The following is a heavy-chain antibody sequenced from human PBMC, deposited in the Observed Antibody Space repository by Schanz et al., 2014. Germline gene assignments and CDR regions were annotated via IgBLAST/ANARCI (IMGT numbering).Heavy chain of an antibody. J-gene: IGHJ3*02. Sequence: EVQLVESGGGLVQPGGSLRLSCAASGFSFGTYAMSWVRQAPGKGLLWVSSISGTGGDDTYYADSVKGRFTMSRDNAKNSVFLQMNSLRAEDTAVYYCAKGRFGELSAFDIWGQGTMVTVSS. CDR2: ISGTGGDDT. CDR1: GFSFGTYA. D-gene: IGHD3-10*01. CDR3: AKGRFGELSAFDI. V-gene: IGHV3-23*04.